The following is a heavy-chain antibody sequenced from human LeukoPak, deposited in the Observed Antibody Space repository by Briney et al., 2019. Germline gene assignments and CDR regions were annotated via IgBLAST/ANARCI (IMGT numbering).Heavy chain of an antibody. V-gene: IGHV1-69*01. CDR3: ARVGVGATRPDY. CDR1: GGTFSSYA. D-gene: IGHD1-26*01. Sequence: ASVKVSCKASGGTFSSYAISWVRQAPGQGLEWMGGIIPIFGTANYAQKFQGRVTITADESTSTAYMELSSLRSEDTAVYYCARVGVGATRPDYWGQGTLVTVSS. CDR2: IIPIFGTA. J-gene: IGHJ4*02.